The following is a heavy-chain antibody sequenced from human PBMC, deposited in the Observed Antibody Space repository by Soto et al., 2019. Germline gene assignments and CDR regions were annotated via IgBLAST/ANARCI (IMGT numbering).Heavy chain of an antibody. J-gene: IGHJ4*02. CDR3: ARQSYDFWSGPADY. CDR2: ISAYNGNT. CDR1: GYTFTSYG. Sequence: ASVKVSCKASGYTFTSYGISWVRQAPGQGLEWMGWISAYNGNTNYAQKLQGRVTMTTDTSTSTAYMELRSLRSDDTAVYYCARQSYDFWSGPADYWGQGTLVIVSS. D-gene: IGHD3-3*01. V-gene: IGHV1-18*01.